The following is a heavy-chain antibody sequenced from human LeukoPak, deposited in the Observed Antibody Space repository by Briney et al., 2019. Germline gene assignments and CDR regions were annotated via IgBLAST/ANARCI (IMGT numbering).Heavy chain of an antibody. CDR1: GFAFNTYS. CDR3: ASSLGSRSDNAWDAFDI. D-gene: IGHD2-15*01. V-gene: IGHV3-48*01. CDR2: ISSTTTTI. J-gene: IGHJ3*02. Sequence: PGGSLRLSCAASGFAFNTYSMNWVRQAPGKGLEWVSSISSTTTTIYYADSVRGRFTISRENAKNSLYLQMNSLRAEDTAVYYCASSLGSRSDNAWDAFDIWGQGTMVTVSS.